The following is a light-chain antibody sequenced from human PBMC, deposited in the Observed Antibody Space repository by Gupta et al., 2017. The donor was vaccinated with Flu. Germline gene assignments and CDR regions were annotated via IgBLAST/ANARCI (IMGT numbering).Light chain of an antibody. J-gene: IGKJ1*01. CDR1: RSSSTTN. Sequence: ESTTIFCRASRSSSTTNLAWYQQKPGQAPRLLIYGASSRATGIPDRFSGSGSGTDFTLTISRLEPEDFAVYYCQHYGSGRGTFGQGTKVEIK. CDR3: QHYGSGRGT. V-gene: IGKV3-20*01. CDR2: GAS.